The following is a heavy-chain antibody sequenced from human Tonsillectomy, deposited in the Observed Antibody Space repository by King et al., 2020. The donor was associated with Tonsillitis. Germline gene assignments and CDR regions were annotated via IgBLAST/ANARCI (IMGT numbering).Heavy chain of an antibody. CDR3: AKVLYSSGWIYYFDY. V-gene: IGHV3-23*03. Sequence: VQLVESGGGLVQPGGSLRLSCAASGFTFSSYAMNWVRQAPGKGLEWVSVIYGGGSNTYYADSVKGRFTISRDNSKNILFLQMDSLRAEDTAVYYCAKVLYSSGWIYYFDYWGQGTLVTVSS. CDR1: GFTFSSYA. CDR2: IYGGGSNT. J-gene: IGHJ4*02. D-gene: IGHD6-19*01.